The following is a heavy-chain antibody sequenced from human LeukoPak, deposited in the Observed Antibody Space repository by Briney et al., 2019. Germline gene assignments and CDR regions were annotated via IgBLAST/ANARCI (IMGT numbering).Heavy chain of an antibody. Sequence: GGSLRLSCATSGFSFSSSAMHWVRQAPGKGLEWVANIKQDGSDKYYLDSVKGRFTISRDNAKNSLYLQMNSLRAEDTAVYYCARACRSGNCLSRWGQGTLVTVSS. CDR3: ARACRSGNCLSR. D-gene: IGHD2-15*01. V-gene: IGHV3-7*01. CDR1: GFSFSSSA. CDR2: IKQDGSDK. J-gene: IGHJ4*02.